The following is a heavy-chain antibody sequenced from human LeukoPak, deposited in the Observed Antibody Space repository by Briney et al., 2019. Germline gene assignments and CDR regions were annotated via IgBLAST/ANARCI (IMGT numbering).Heavy chain of an antibody. CDR3: AELGITMIGGV. Sequence: GGSLRLSCAASGFTFSSYVMSWVRQAPGKGLGWVSAISGSGVNTYYADSVKGRFTISRDNAKNSLYLQMNSLRAEDTAVYYCAELGITMIGGVWGKGTTVTISS. CDR1: GFTFSSYV. D-gene: IGHD3-10*02. V-gene: IGHV3-23*01. J-gene: IGHJ6*04. CDR2: ISGSGVNT.